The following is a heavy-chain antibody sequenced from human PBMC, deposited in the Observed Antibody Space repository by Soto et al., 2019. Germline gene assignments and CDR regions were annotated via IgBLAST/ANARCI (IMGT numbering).Heavy chain of an antibody. D-gene: IGHD2-15*01. Sequence: QVQLQESGPGLVKPSQTLSLTCSVSGNSISTGYYYWSWIRQHPGKGLEWIGYIHYSGNMYYNPSLKRRGTMSVDTSKNQFSLKLSSVTPADTAVYYCAMYCSSGPRTLSRFDYWGQGTLVTVSA. J-gene: IGHJ4*02. V-gene: IGHV4-31*03. CDR2: IHYSGNM. CDR1: GNSISTGYYY. CDR3: AMYCSSGPRTLSRFDY.